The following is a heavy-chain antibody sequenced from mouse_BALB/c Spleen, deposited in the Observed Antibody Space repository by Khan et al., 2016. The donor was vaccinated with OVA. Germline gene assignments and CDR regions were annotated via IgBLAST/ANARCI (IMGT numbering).Heavy chain of an antibody. V-gene: IGHV5-6*02. CDR1: GFTFSTYG. J-gene: IGHJ3*01. CDR3: ERLAYYYNSEGFAY. D-gene: IGHD1-1*01. Sequence: DVKLVESGGDFVRPGGSLKLSCAASGFTFSTYGMSWVRQTPDKRLEWVATINTGGAYTYYPDTVKGRFTISRDNAKNTLYLQLSSLTSEDTAITYCERLAYYYNSEGFAYWGRGTLVTVSA. CDR2: INTGGAYT.